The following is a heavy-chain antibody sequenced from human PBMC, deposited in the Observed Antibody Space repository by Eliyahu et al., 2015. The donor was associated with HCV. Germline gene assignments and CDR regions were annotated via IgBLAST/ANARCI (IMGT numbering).Heavy chain of an antibody. J-gene: IGHJ4*02. Sequence: SWVRQAPGQGLEWMGWISAYNGNTNYAQKLQGRVTMTTDTSTSTAYMELRSLRSDDTAVYYCARDAVMAGLDYWGQGTLVTVSS. CDR3: ARDAVMAGLDY. CDR2: ISAYNGNT. D-gene: IGHD3-16*01. V-gene: IGHV1-18*01.